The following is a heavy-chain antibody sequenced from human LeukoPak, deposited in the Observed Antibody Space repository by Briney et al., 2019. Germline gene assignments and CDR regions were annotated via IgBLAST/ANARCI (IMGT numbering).Heavy chain of an antibody. J-gene: IGHJ4*02. CDR3: ARVGTTLGTPYY. CDR2: INHTGST. Sequence: SETLSLTCAVYGGSFSGYYWSWTRQPPGKGLEWIGEINHTGSTNYNPSLKSRVTISVDTSKNQFSLKLSSVTAADTAVYYCARVGTTLGTPYYWGQGTLVTVSS. CDR1: GGSFSGYY. D-gene: IGHD4-23*01. V-gene: IGHV4-34*01.